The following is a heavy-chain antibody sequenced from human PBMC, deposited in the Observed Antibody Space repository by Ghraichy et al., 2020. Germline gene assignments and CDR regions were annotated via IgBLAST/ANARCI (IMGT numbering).Heavy chain of an antibody. D-gene: IGHD5-12*01. CDR1: GYTFTSYG. CDR2: ISAYNGNT. V-gene: IGHV1-18*01. J-gene: IGHJ3*02. CDR3: ASVSEGYSGYDLTNDAFDI. Sequence: SVKVSCKASGYTFTSYGISWVRQAPGQGLEWMGWISAYNGNTNYAQKLQGRVTMTTDTSTSTAYMELRSLRSDDTAVYYCASVSEGYSGYDLTNDAFDIWGQGTMVTVSS.